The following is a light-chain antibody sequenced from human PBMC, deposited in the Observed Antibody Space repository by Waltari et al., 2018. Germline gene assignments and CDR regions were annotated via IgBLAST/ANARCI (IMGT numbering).Light chain of an antibody. V-gene: IGLV2-23*01. CDR1: NITIGAYNL. CDR3: CSFAGRGTKI. J-gene: IGLJ2*01. Sequence: QSALTQPASVSGSPGQSITISCSGTNITIGAYNLVFWYQHHPGKAPKLIIYEDTKRPSGVSFRLSGSKSGNTASLTISGLQAEDEADYYCCSFAGRGTKIFGGGTKLTVL. CDR2: EDT.